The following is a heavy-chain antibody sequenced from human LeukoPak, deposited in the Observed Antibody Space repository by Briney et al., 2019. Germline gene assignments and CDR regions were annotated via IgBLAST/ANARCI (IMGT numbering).Heavy chain of an antibody. Sequence: PSETLSLTCTVSGASISSYYWSWIRQPAGKGLEWIGDIYTSGNTAYTPSLKSRVTMSVDTSKIQFSLKLSSVTAADTAVYYCARVGGSASSCSWFDPCGEGTLVTVSS. D-gene: IGHD2-2*01. V-gene: IGHV4-4*07. J-gene: IGHJ5*02. CDR2: IYTSGNT. CDR3: ARVGGSASSCSWFDP. CDR1: GASISSYY.